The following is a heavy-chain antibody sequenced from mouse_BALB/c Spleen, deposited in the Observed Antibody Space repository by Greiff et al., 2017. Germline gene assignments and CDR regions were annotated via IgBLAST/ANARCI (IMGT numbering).Heavy chain of an antibody. D-gene: IGHD1-1*01. CDR2: ISSGGST. CDR1: GFTFSSYA. V-gene: IGHV5-6-5*01. J-gene: IGHJ1*01. Sequence: EVKVVESGGGLVKPGGSLKLSCAASGFTFSSYAMSWVRQTPEKRLEWVASISSGGSTYYPDSVKGRFTISRDNARNILYLQMSSLRSEDTAMYYCAREVVGYFDVWGAGTTVTVSS. CDR3: AREVVGYFDV.